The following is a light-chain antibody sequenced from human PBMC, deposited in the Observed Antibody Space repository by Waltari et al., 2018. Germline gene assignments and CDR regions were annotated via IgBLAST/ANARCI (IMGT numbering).Light chain of an antibody. J-gene: IGLJ1*01. CDR3: SSFAGSNNYV. CDR2: EGT. Sequence: HSALTQPPSASGSPGQSVTISCTGTSSDVGGYDYVSWYQQHPGKAPKRIISEGTKRPSAVPHRFSGSKSSHAASLTFSGLQADDEADYYCSSFAGSNNYVFGTGTKVTVL. CDR1: SSDVGGYDY. V-gene: IGLV2-8*01.